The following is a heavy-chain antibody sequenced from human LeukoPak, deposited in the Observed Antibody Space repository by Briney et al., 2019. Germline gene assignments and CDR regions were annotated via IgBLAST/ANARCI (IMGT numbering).Heavy chain of an antibody. J-gene: IGHJ4*02. CDR1: GGTFSSYA. Sequence: ASVKVSCKASGGTFSSYAISWVRQAPGQGLEWMGGIIPIFGTANYAQKFQGRVTITADESTSIAYMELSSLRSEDTAVYYCATLGYCSSTSCYATANWGQGTLVTVSS. V-gene: IGHV1-69*13. D-gene: IGHD2-2*01. CDR2: IIPIFGTA. CDR3: ATLGYCSSTSCYATAN.